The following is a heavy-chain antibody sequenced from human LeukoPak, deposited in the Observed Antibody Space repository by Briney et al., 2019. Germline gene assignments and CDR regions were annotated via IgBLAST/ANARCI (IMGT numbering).Heavy chain of an antibody. D-gene: IGHD3-10*01. J-gene: IGHJ4*02. CDR2: ISGSGGST. CDR3: AKDEGWYYGSGSYSPF. Sequence: PGGSLRLSCAASRFTFSSYSMNWVRQAPGKGLEWVSAISGSGGSTYYADSVKGRFTISRDNSKNTLYLQMNSLRAEDTAVYYCAKDEGWYYGSGSYSPFWGQGTQVTVSS. V-gene: IGHV3-23*01. CDR1: RFTFSSYS.